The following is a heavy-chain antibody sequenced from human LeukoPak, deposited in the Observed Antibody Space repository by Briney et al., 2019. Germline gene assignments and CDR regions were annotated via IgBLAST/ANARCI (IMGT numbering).Heavy chain of an antibody. J-gene: IGHJ5*02. CDR1: GYTFSSYG. Sequence: ASVKVSCKASGYTFSSYGISWVRQAPGQGLEWMGLISAYNGKTKYAQKLQGRVTMTTETSTSTAYMELRSLRSDDTAVYCCARARQQLVWANWFDPWGQGTLVTVSS. CDR2: ISAYNGKT. D-gene: IGHD6-13*01. V-gene: IGHV1-18*01. CDR3: ARARQQLVWANWFDP.